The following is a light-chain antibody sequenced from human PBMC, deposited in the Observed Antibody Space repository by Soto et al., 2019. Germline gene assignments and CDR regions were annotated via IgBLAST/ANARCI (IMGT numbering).Light chain of an antibody. CDR1: QSVSSN. CDR3: QQYNNWPLT. J-gene: IGKJ4*01. CDR2: DAS. V-gene: IGKV3-15*01. Sequence: EIVMTQSPATLSVSPGERATLSCRASQSVSSNLAWYQQKPGQTPRLLIYDASSRATGIPARFSGSGSGTDFTPTISSLQSEDFAVYYFQQYNNWPLTFGGGTNVEIK.